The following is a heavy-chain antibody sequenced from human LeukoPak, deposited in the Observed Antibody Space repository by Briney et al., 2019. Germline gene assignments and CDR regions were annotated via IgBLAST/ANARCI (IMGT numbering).Heavy chain of an antibody. CDR1: GFSFSSFR. Sequence: GGSLRLSCVASGFSFSSFRMNWVRQAPGKGLEWVAVISYDGSNKYYADSVKGRFTISRDNSKNTLYLQMNSLRAEDTAVYYCAKVFLSGATARWGQGTLVTVSS. CDR2: ISYDGSNK. J-gene: IGHJ4*02. CDR3: AKVFLSGATAR. V-gene: IGHV3-30*18. D-gene: IGHD1-26*01.